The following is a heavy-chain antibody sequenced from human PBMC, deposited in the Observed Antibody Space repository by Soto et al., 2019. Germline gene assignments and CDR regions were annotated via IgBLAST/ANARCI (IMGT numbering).Heavy chain of an antibody. CDR1: GGTFSSYT. V-gene: IGHV1-69*04. CDR2: IIPILGIA. Sequence: SVKVSCKASGGTFSSYTISWVRQAPGQGLEWMGRIIPILGIANYAQKFQGRVTITADKSTSTAYMELSSLRSEDTAVYYCARDLRYYYDSSGYPDYWGQGTLVTVSS. D-gene: IGHD3-22*01. J-gene: IGHJ4*02. CDR3: ARDLRYYYDSSGYPDY.